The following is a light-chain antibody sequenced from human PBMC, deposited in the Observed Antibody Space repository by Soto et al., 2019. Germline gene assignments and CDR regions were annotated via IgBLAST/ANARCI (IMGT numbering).Light chain of an antibody. V-gene: IGKV2-30*01. CDR1: QSLVYSDGNTY. Sequence: DAVLNKSAVSLRVALGQPASISCRSCQSLVYSDGNTYLNWCQQRPGQSPRRLIYKVSNRDSGVPDRFSGSGSGSDFTLKISRVEAEDVGVYYCMQGSHWPWTLGQGTKVDSK. CDR3: MQGSHWPWT. J-gene: IGKJ1*01. CDR2: KVS.